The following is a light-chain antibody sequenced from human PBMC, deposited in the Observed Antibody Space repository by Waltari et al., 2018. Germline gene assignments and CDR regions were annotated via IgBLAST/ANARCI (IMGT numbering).Light chain of an antibody. CDR1: SSDVGNYNL. J-gene: IGLJ3*02. CDR3: CSYAGDTTWV. V-gene: IGLV2-23*02. CDR2: AVT. Sequence: QSALTQPASVSGSPGQSITISCTGTSSDVGNYNLVSWYQQHPGKAPKFMIYAVTKRPSGVSDRFSGSKSGNTASLTISGLQAEDEADYYCCSYAGDTTWVFGGGTKLTVL.